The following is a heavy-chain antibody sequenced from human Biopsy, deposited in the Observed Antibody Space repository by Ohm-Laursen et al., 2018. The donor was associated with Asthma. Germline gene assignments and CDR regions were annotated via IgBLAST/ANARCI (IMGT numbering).Heavy chain of an antibody. V-gene: IGHV3-30*01. Sequence: RSLRLSCAASGFSFSNFAIHWVRQAPGKGLEWVGVISKDASTQDYADSVKGRFTMARDNSKNTLDLQMNSLREEDTAVYHCVRDGTDDAFDIWGQGTVVSVSS. D-gene: IGHD1-1*01. CDR2: ISKDASTQ. CDR3: VRDGTDDAFDI. J-gene: IGHJ3*02. CDR1: GFSFSNFA.